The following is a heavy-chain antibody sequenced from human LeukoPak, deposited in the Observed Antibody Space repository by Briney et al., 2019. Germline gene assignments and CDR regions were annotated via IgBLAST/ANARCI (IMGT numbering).Heavy chain of an antibody. CDR1: GYTFTSYG. Sequence: ASVKVSCKASGYTFTSYGISWVRQAPGQGLEWMGWISAYNGNTNYAQKFQGRVTMTTDTSTGTAYMELRSLRSDDTAVYYCARDGSATYDFWSGSYPEWADYYHFYMDVWGKGTTVTVSS. D-gene: IGHD3-3*01. CDR3: ARDGSATYDFWSGSYPEWADYYHFYMDV. CDR2: ISAYNGNT. V-gene: IGHV1-18*01. J-gene: IGHJ6*03.